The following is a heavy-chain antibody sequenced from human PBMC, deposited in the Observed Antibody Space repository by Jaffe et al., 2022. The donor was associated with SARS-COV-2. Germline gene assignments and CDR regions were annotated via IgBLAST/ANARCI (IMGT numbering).Heavy chain of an antibody. CDR1: GGSFSGYY. V-gene: IGHV4-34*01. CDR2: INHSGST. J-gene: IGHJ4*02. CDR3: ARAASYHSDEPTLYYFDY. Sequence: QVQLQQWGAGLLKPSETLSLTCAVYGGSFSGYYWSWIRQPPGKGLEWIGEINHSGSTNYNPSLKSRVTISVDTSKNQFSLKLSSVTAADTAVYYCARAASYHSDEPTLYYFDYWGQGTLVTVSS. D-gene: IGHD2-2*01.